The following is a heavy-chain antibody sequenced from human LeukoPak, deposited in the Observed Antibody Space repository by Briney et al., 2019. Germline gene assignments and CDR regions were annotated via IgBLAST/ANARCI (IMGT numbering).Heavy chain of an antibody. V-gene: IGHV1-3*01. CDR3: ARTREEYQLPSPVWFDP. D-gene: IGHD2-2*01. J-gene: IGHJ5*02. CDR2: INAGNGNT. CDR1: GYTFTSYA. Sequence: ASVKVSCKASGYTFTSYAMHWVRQAPGQRLEWMGWINAGNGNTKYSQKFQGRVTITADESTSTAYMELSSLRSEDTAVYYCARTREEYQLPSPVWFDPWGQGTLVTVSS.